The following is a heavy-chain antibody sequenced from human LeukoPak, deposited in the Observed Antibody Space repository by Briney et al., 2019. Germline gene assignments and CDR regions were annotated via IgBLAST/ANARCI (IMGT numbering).Heavy chain of an antibody. CDR2: IFTSGSTNYNPT. D-gene: IGHD6-13*01. J-gene: IGHJ4*02. CDR1: GGSIRSYY. Sequence: SETLSLTCTVSGGSIRSYYWSWIRQPPGKGLEWIGYIFTSGSTNYNPTNYNPSLKSRVSISVDTSKTHFSLKLSSVTAADTAVYYCARATGIAASPDYRGQGTLVTVSS. CDR3: ARATGIAASPDY. V-gene: IGHV4-59*01.